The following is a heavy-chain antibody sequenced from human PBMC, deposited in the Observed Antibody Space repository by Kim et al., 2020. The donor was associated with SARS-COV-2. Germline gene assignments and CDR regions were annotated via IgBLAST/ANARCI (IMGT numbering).Heavy chain of an antibody. CDR2: IWYDGSNK. Sequence: GGSLRLSCAASGFTFSSYGMHWVRQAPGKGLEWVAVIWYDGSNKYYADSVKGRFTISRDNSKNTLYLQMNSLRAEDTAVYYCARDELRFLRGSYYGMDVWGQGTTVTVSS. J-gene: IGHJ6*02. CDR3: ARDELRFLRGSYYGMDV. V-gene: IGHV3-33*01. D-gene: IGHD3-3*01. CDR1: GFTFSSYG.